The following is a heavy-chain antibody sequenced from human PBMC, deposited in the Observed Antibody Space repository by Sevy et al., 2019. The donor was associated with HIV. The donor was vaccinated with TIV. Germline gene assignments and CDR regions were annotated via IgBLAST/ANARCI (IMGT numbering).Heavy chain of an antibody. CDR3: ARESPGEQQLAPPPRYYYGMDV. CDR1: GGTFSSYA. V-gene: IGHV1-69*13. Sequence: ASVKVSCKASGGTFSSYAISWVRQAPGQGLEWMGGIIPIFGTANYAQKFQGRVTITADESTSTAYMELSSLRSEDTAVYYCARESPGEQQLAPPPRYYYGMDVWGPGTTVTVSS. D-gene: IGHD6-13*01. J-gene: IGHJ6*02. CDR2: IIPIFGTA.